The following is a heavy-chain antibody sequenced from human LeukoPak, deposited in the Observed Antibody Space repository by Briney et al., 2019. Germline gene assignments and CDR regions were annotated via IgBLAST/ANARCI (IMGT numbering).Heavy chain of an antibody. CDR3: AKDPRRLASPGGTDY. J-gene: IGHJ4*02. CDR1: GFSLSAYN. CDR2: ISSSSATI. V-gene: IGHV3-48*01. Sequence: GGSLRLSCEGSGFSLSAYNMNWVRQAPGKGLESVSYISSSSATIFYADSVKGRFTISRDNAKNSLYLQMNSLRPEDTAVYFCAKDPRRLASPGGTDYWGQGTLVTVSS. D-gene: IGHD3-16*01.